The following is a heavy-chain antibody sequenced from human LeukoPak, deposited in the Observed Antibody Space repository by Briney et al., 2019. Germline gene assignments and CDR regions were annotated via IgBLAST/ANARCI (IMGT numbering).Heavy chain of an antibody. CDR3: ARVRGSGINFDY. D-gene: IGHD3-10*01. Sequence: SVKVSRKASGGTFSSYAISWVRQAPGQGLEWMGRIIPIFGTANYAQEFQGRVTITTDESTSTAYMELSSLRSEDTAVYYCARVRGSGINFDYWGQGTLVTVSS. CDR2: IIPIFGTA. V-gene: IGHV1-69*05. J-gene: IGHJ4*02. CDR1: GGTFSSYA.